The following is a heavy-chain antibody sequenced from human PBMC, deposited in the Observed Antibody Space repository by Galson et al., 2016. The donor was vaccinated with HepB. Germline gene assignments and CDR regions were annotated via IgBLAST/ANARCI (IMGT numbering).Heavy chain of an antibody. V-gene: IGHV3-49*03. CDR1: GFTFGDYA. D-gene: IGHD6-13*01. CDR3: TRAGQTTSWYGRQFDY. J-gene: IGHJ4*02. Sequence: SLRLSCAASGFTFGDYAMNWFRQAPGKGLEWVGFIRRKADGGTTECAASVKGRFTIARDDSKSIAYLQMNSLKSEDTAVYYCTRAGQTTSWYGRQFDYWGQGTMVTVSS. CDR2: IRRKADGGTT.